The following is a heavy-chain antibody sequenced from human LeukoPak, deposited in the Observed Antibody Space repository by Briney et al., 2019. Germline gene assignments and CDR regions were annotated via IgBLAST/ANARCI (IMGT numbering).Heavy chain of an antibody. CDR2: IYTSGST. CDR1: GGSISSNY. V-gene: IGHV4-4*07. D-gene: IGHD6-6*01. CDR3: AIAARSWEYFDY. J-gene: IGHJ4*02. Sequence: SETLSLTCTVSGGSISSNYWSWIRQPAGKGLEWIGRIYTSGSTNYNPSLKSRATMSVGTSNNQFSLKLSSVTAADTAVYYCAIAARSWEYFDYWGQGTLVTVSS.